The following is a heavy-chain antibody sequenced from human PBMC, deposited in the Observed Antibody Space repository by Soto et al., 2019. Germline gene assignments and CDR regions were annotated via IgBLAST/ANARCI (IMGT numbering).Heavy chain of an antibody. D-gene: IGHD6-13*01. CDR2: INADNGDT. CDR3: ARDDSSSWDY. Sequence: QVPLVQSGAEVKKPGASVKVSCKASGYTFTAYGIHWGRQAPGQRLEWMGWINADNGDTKYSQKFQGRVTITRDTSATTAYMEMSSLRSEDTAVYYCARDDSSSWDYWGQGTLVTVSS. CDR1: GYTFTAYG. J-gene: IGHJ4*02. V-gene: IGHV1-3*01.